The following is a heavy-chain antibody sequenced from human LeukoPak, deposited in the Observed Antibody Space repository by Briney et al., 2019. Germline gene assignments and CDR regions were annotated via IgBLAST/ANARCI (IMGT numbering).Heavy chain of an antibody. V-gene: IGHV1-69*13. CDR3: ARSITTFGRIIDRFDY. D-gene: IGHD3-3*01. Sequence: ASVKVSCKASGGTFSSYAISWVRQAPGQGLEWMGGIIPIFGTANYAQKFQGRVTITADESTSTAYMELSSLRSEDTAVYYCARSITTFGRIIDRFDYWGQGILVTVSS. CDR1: GGTFSSYA. CDR2: IIPIFGTA. J-gene: IGHJ4*02.